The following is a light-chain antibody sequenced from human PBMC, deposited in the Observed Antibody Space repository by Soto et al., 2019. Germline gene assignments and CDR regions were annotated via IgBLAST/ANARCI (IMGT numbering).Light chain of an antibody. CDR1: SSNIGAGYD. Sequence: QSVLTQPPSVSGAPGQRVTISGTGSSSNIGAGYDVHWYQQLPGTAPKLLIYGNSNRPSGVPDRFSGSKSGTSASLAITGLQAEDEADYYCQSYDSSLSGWVFGGGTKLTV. V-gene: IGLV1-40*01. CDR3: QSYDSSLSGWV. CDR2: GNS. J-gene: IGLJ3*02.